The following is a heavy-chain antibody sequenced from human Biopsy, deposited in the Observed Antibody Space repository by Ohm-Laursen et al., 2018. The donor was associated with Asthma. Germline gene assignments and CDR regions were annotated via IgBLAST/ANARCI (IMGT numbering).Heavy chain of an antibody. Sequence: ASAKVSCKTSGYTFNSAGITWVRQAPGQGLEWMGWFSVYNGNTKVAQKLQDRVNMITDTSTSTAYMELRSLRSDDTAVYFCARAVDYSHYYGIDVWGQGTTVTVS. V-gene: IGHV1-18*01. D-gene: IGHD3-10*01. CDR2: FSVYNGNT. CDR1: GYTFNSAG. J-gene: IGHJ6*02. CDR3: ARAVDYSHYYGIDV.